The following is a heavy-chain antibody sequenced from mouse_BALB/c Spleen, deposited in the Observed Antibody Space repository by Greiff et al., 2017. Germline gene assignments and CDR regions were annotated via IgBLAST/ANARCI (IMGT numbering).Heavy chain of an antibody. J-gene: IGHJ2*01. CDR1: GYTFTDYE. CDR2: IDPETGGT. D-gene: IGHD1-1*01. CDR3: TGTTVVATGSFDY. Sequence: VQLQQSGAELVRPGASVTLSCKASGYTFTDYEMHWVKQTPVHGLEWIGAIDPETGGTAYNQKFKGKATLTADKSSSTAYMELRSLTSEDSAVYYCTGTTVVATGSFDYWGQGTTLTVSS. V-gene: IGHV1-15*01.